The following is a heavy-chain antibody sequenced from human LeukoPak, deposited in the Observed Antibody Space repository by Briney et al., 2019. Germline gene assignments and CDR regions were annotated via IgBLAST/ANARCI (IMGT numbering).Heavy chain of an antibody. Sequence: PSQTLSLTCTVSGGSISSGDYYWSWIRQPPGKGLEWIGYIYYSGSTYYNPSLKSRVTISVDTSKNQFSLKLSSVTAADTAVYYCARDIVATRSFDYWGQGTLVTVSS. D-gene: IGHD5-12*01. J-gene: IGHJ4*02. CDR2: IYYSGST. CDR1: GGSISSGDYY. V-gene: IGHV4-30-4*01. CDR3: ARDIVATRSFDY.